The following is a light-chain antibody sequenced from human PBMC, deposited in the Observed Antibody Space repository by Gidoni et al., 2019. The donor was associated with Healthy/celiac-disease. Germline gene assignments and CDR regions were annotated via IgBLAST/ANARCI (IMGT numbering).Light chain of an antibody. Sequence: DIPMTQSPSSLSASVGDSVTITCRASQSISSYLNWYQQKPGKAPKLLIYAASSLQSGVPSRFSGSGSGTDFTLTISILQPEDFATYYCQQSYSTPSWTFGQGTKVEIK. V-gene: IGKV1-39*01. CDR3: QQSYSTPSWT. CDR1: QSISSY. J-gene: IGKJ1*01. CDR2: AAS.